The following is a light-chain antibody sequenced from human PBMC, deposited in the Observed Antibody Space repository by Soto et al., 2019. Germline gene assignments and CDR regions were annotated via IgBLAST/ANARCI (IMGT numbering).Light chain of an antibody. CDR3: QKYNKWPLT. J-gene: IGKJ5*01. V-gene: IGKV1-27*01. CDR1: QGISSF. Sequence: DIEMTQSPSSLSVSLGDRATISSRANQGISSFLAWYQQKPGKVPKLLIYGASTWPTGVPSRFSGSGSGTDFTLTISSLQPEDVAAYYCQKYNKWPLTVGQGTQVEMK. CDR2: GAS.